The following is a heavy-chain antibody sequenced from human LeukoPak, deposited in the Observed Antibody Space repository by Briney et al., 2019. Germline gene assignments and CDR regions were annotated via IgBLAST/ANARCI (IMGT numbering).Heavy chain of an antibody. CDR1: GGSISSYY. Sequence: SETLSLTCTVSGGSISSYYWSWIRQPPGKGLEWIGYIYYSGYTNYNPSLKSRVTMSVDTSKNQFSLKLSSVTAADTAVYYCAGAAPSGTYQHYDAFDIWGQGTMVTVSS. D-gene: IGHD1-26*01. CDR2: IYYSGYT. J-gene: IGHJ3*02. CDR3: AGAAPSGTYQHYDAFDI. V-gene: IGHV4-59*01.